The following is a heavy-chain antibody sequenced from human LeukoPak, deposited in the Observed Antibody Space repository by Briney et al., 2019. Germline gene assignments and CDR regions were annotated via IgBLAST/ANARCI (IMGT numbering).Heavy chain of an antibody. V-gene: IGHV4-34*01. CDR1: GGSFSGYY. CDR3: ARESPLRWYFDL. J-gene: IGHJ2*01. Sequence: SGTLSLTCADYGGSFSGYYWSWIRQPPGKGLEWIGEINNNGSTNYNPSPKSRVTISVDTSKNPLSLKLSSVTAADAAVYYCARESPLRWYFDLWGRSTLVTVSS. CDR2: INNNGST.